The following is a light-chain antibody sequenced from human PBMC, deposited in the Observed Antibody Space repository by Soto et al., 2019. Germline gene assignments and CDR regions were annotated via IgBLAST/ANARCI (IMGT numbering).Light chain of an antibody. Sequence: DIQMTQSPSSLSASVGDRVTITCRASQGIRSDLVWYQQKPGKPPERLIYAASTLQGGVPSRFSGSGSGTQFTLTISSLQPEDFATYYGLQHNAYPWAFGQGTRVEV. V-gene: IGKV1-17*01. CDR2: AAS. J-gene: IGKJ1*01. CDR3: LQHNAYPWA. CDR1: QGIRSD.